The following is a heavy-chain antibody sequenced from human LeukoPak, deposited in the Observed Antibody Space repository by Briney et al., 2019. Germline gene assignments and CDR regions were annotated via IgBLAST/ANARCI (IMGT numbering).Heavy chain of an antibody. J-gene: IGHJ1*01. CDR3: ARAPSEIGGYYPEYFRH. CDR2: IKSDGRT. Sequence: GGSRSPPCPPAGFSSSTYWMHWVGQPPGRGRVWVSGIKSDGRTNYADSVKGRFTISRDNAKKTVSLQMNSLRAEGTGVYYCARAPSEIGGYYPEYFRHWGQGTLVTVSS. D-gene: IGHD3-22*01. CDR1: GFSSSTYW. V-gene: IGHV3-74*01.